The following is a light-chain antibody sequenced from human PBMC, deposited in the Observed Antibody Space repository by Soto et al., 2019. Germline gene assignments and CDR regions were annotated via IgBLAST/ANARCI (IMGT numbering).Light chain of an antibody. V-gene: IGKV1-9*01. CDR3: QQLNSYPEA. Sequence: IQLTQSPSSLSASVGDRVTITCRASQGISSYLAWYQQQPGKAPKLLIYAASTLQSGVPSRFSGSGSGTDFTLTISSLQPEDFATYYCQQLNSYPEAFGGGTKVEIK. J-gene: IGKJ4*01. CDR2: AAS. CDR1: QGISSY.